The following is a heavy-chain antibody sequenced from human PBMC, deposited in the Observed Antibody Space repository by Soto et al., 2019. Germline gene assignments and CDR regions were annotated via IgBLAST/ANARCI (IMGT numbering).Heavy chain of an antibody. Sequence: GVSLRLSCAASGFTFSSYAMSWVRQAPGKGLEWVSAISGSGGSTYYADSVKGRFTISRDNSKNTLYLQMNSLRAEDTAVYYCAKDPPLQYNWNYDNWFDPWGQGTLVTVSS. J-gene: IGHJ5*02. V-gene: IGHV3-23*01. CDR2: ISGSGGST. CDR1: GFTFSSYA. D-gene: IGHD1-7*01. CDR3: AKDPPLQYNWNYDNWFDP.